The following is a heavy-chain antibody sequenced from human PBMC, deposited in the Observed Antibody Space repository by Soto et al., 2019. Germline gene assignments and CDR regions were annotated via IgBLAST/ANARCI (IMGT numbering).Heavy chain of an antibody. J-gene: IGHJ6*02. CDR1: RVAFSKFI. Sequence: QAPLEQSGGEVKKPGSSVKVSCKASRVAFSKFIVTWVRQAPGLGLEWVGGIIPIFGTANYAQKFQGRVTITADESTSTSYLGVNNLRSEDTAVYYCAKVRYSSPMGYYYGMDVWGQGTTVTVSS. D-gene: IGHD6-19*01. V-gene: IGHV1-69*01. CDR2: IIPIFGTA. CDR3: AKVRYSSPMGYYYGMDV.